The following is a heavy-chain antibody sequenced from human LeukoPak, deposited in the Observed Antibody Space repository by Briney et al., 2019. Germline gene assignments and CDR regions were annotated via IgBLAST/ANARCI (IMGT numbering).Heavy chain of an antibody. Sequence: APVKVSCKASGYTFTSYEIYWVRRATGQGLEWMGWMNPNSGNTGYAQKFQGRVTITRNTSIRTAYMELSSLRSEDTAVYYCARGASRSFDYWGQGTLVTVSS. CDR2: MNPNSGNT. CDR3: ARGASRSFDY. V-gene: IGHV1-8*03. J-gene: IGHJ4*02. CDR1: GYTFTSYE.